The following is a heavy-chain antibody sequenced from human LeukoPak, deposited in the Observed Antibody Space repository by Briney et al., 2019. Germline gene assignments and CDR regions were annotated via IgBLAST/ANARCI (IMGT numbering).Heavy chain of an antibody. CDR1: GFDFNKYW. CDR2: MSSRNSYI. J-gene: IGHJ5*02. D-gene: IGHD3-16*01. CDR3: AREEYGDVWGIYSWFDP. Sequence: GGSLRLSCAASGFDFNKYWMNWVRQAPGKGLEWVSSMSSRNSYIYYADSMKGRFIVPRDNANNSLYLQMNNLTAEDTAVYYCAREEYGDVWGIYSWFDPWGEGTLVIVST. V-gene: IGHV3-21*01.